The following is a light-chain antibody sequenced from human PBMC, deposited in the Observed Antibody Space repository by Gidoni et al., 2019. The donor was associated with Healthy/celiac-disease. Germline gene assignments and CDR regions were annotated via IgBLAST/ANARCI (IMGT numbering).Light chain of an antibody. Sequence: EIVLTQSPGTLSLSPGGRATLPCRASQSGSSSYLAWYQQKPGQAPRLLIYGASSRATGIPDRFSGSGSGTDFTLTISRLEPEDFAVYYCQQYGSSPGTFGQGTKVEIK. CDR1: QSGSSSY. CDR3: QQYGSSPGT. CDR2: GAS. V-gene: IGKV3-20*01. J-gene: IGKJ1*01.